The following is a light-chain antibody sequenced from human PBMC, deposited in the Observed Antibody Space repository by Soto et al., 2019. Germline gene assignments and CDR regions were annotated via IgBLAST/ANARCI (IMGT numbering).Light chain of an antibody. CDR2: EAT. CDR1: SSDIGTYNL. J-gene: IGLJ3*02. V-gene: IGLV2-23*01. CDR3: CSYAGGSTLV. Sequence: QSALTQPASVSGSPGQSITLSCPGTSSDIGTYNLVSWYQHHPGNAPKLMIYEATKRPSGVSSRFSGSKSGNTASLTISGLQTEYEADYYCCSYAGGSTLVFGGGTKLTVL.